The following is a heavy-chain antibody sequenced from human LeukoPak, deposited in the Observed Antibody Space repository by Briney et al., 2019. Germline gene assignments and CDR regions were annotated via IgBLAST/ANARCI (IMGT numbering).Heavy chain of an antibody. Sequence: TSETLSLTCTVSGGSISSYYWSWIRQPPGKGLEWIGYIYYSGSTNYNPSLKSRVTISVDTSKNQFSLKLSSVTAADTAVYYCARSRPVYYFDYWGQGTLVTVSS. V-gene: IGHV4-59*01. CDR1: GGSISSYY. J-gene: IGHJ4*02. CDR3: ARSRPVYYFDY. D-gene: IGHD1-14*01. CDR2: IYYSGST.